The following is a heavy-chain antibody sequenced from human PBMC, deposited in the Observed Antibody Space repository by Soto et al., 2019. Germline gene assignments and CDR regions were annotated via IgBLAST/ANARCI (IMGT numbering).Heavy chain of an antibody. V-gene: IGHV4-31*03. CDR1: GGSISSGGYY. Sequence: PSETLSLTCTVSGGSISSGGYYWSWIRQHPGKGLEWIGYIYYSGSTYYNPSLKSRVTISVDTSKNQFSLKLSSVTAADTAIYFCARLVYDTRLNYMYFDFWGQGALVTV. D-gene: IGHD3-10*01. CDR3: ARLVYDTRLNYMYFDF. J-gene: IGHJ4*02. CDR2: IYYSGST.